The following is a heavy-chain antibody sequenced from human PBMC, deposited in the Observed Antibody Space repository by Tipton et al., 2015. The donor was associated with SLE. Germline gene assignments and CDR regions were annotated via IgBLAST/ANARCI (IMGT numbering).Heavy chain of an antibody. CDR1: GGSISSHY. CDR2: IYYSGST. CDR3: ARAPWYPGYFDL. J-gene: IGHJ2*01. V-gene: IGHV4-59*11. D-gene: IGHD2-15*01. Sequence: TLSLTCTVSGGSISSHYWSWIRQPPGKGLEWIGYIYYSGSTNYNPSPKSRVTISVDTSKNQFSLKLSSVTAADTAVYYCARAPWYPGYFDLWGRGTLVTVSS.